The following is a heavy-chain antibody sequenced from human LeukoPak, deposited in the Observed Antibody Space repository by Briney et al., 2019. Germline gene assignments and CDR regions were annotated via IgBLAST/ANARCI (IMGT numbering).Heavy chain of an antibody. Sequence: SETLSLTCTVSGGSISSSSYYWGWIRQPPGKGLEWIGSIYYSGSTYYNPSLKSRVTISVDTSKNQFSLKLSSVTAADTAVYYCATVVGYCSSTSCYSGKYYYYYMDVWGKGTTVTVSS. CDR3: ATVVGYCSSTSCYSGKYYYYYMDV. J-gene: IGHJ6*03. CDR2: IYYSGST. CDR1: GGSISSSSYY. V-gene: IGHV4-39*07. D-gene: IGHD2-2*02.